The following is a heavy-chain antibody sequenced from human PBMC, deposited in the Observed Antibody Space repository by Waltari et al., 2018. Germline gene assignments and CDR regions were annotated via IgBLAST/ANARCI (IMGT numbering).Heavy chain of an antibody. CDR2: ISYDGSNK. Sequence: QVQLVESGGGVVQPGRSLRLSCTTSGFSFNIYAMHWVRQAPGKGLEWVALISYDGSNKYYADSVKGRFTISRDESKNTLYLQMDSLSSDYTAVYYCARDSRRGVVVRVFWGQGTLVTVSS. V-gene: IGHV3-30-3*01. CDR3: ARDSRRGVVVRVF. J-gene: IGHJ4*02. CDR1: GFSFNIYA. D-gene: IGHD2-15*01.